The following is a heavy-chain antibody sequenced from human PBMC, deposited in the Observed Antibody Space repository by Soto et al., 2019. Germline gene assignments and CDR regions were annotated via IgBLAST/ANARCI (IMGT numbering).Heavy chain of an antibody. CDR3: ARECGSGLGCSGYSLHY. V-gene: IGHV4-4*02. D-gene: IGHD3-10*01. J-gene: IGHJ4*02. CDR2: IYHSGST. Sequence: QVQLQESGPGLVKPSGTLSLTCAVSSASISSGNWWSWVRQPPGKGLEWIGEIYHSGSTNYNPSLNRRLTMSVDESKTHFSLRLSSLTAADTSVYYCARECGSGLGCSGYSLHYWGQGTLVTVSS. CDR1: SASISSGNW.